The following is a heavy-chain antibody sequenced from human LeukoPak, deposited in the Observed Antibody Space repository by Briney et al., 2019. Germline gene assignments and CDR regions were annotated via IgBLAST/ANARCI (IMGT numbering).Heavy chain of an antibody. CDR3: AKGNCGGDCFDAFDI. V-gene: IGHV3-30*04. Sequence: GRSLRLSCAASGSTFSSYAMHWVRQAPGKGLEWVAVISYDGSNKYYADSVKGRFTISRDNSKNTLYLQMNSLRAEDTAVYYCAKGNCGGDCFDAFDIWGQGTMVTVSS. CDR2: ISYDGSNK. CDR1: GSTFSSYA. J-gene: IGHJ3*02. D-gene: IGHD2-21*02.